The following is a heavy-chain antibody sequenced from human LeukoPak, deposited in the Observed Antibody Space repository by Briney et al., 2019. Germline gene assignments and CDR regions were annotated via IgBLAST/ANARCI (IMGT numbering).Heavy chain of an antibody. CDR1: GYALTELS. D-gene: IGHD6-19*01. CDR2: FDPEDGEP. CDR3: ATDRGVLGLVLPYPLPQSGFDP. Sequence: ASVKVSCKVSGYALTELSVHWVRQAPGKGLEWMGGFDPEDGEPIYAQKFQGRVTMTEDTSTDTAYMELSSLRSEDTAVYYCATDRGVLGLVLPYPLPQSGFDPWGQGTLVTVSS. J-gene: IGHJ5*02. V-gene: IGHV1-24*01.